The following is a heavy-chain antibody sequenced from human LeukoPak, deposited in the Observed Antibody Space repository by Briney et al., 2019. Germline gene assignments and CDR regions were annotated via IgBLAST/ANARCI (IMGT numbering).Heavy chain of an antibody. D-gene: IGHD3-10*01. CDR1: RFTFSSYD. J-gene: IGHJ3*02. CDR3: ARLGGGGAFDI. CDR2: IVTAGDT. Sequence: PGVSLRLSCAASRFTFSSYDMHWVRQATGKGLEWVSAIVTAGDTYYPGSVKGRFTISRENAKNSLYLQMNRPRAGDTAGYYWARLGGGGAFDIWRQGTMVTVSS. V-gene: IGHV3-13*01.